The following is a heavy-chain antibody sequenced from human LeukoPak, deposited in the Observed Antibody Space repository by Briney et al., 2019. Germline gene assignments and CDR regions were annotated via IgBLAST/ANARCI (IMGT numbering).Heavy chain of an antibody. V-gene: IGHV3-30-3*01. CDR2: ISYDGSNK. J-gene: IGHJ4*02. D-gene: IGHD3-3*01. CDR3: ARDLSGSGPGY. CDR1: GFTFSSYA. Sequence: GGSLRLSCAASGFTFSSYAMHWVRQAPGKGLEWVAVISYDGSNKYDADSVKGRFTISRDNFKNTLYLQMNSLRAEDTALYYCARDLSGSGPGYGGQGTLVTVSA.